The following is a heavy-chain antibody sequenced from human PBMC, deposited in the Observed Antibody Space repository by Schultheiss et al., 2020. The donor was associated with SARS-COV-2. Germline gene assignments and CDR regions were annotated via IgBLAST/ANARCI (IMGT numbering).Heavy chain of an antibody. CDR2: IYYSGST. CDR3: ARQDSSGWYKASWFDP. V-gene: IGHV4-39*01. D-gene: IGHD6-19*01. J-gene: IGHJ5*02. Sequence: SQTLSLTCTVSGGSISSGGYYWSWIRQHPGKGLEWIGSIYYSGSTYYNPSLKSRVTISVDTSKNQFSLKLSSVTAADTAVYYCARQDSSGWYKASWFDPWGQGTLVTVSS. CDR1: GGSISSGGYY.